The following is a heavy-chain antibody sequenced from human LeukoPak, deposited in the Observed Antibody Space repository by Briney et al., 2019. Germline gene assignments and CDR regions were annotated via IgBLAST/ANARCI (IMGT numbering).Heavy chain of an antibody. J-gene: IGHJ4*02. V-gene: IGHV3-30*18. CDR2: ISYDGSNK. CDR3: AKGEHGDY. Sequence: GGSLRLSCVASGFTFSSYGMHWVRQAPGKGLEWVAVISYDGSNKYYADSVKGRFTISRDNSKNTLYLQMNSLRAEDTAVYYYAKGEHGDYWGQGTLVTVSS. CDR1: GFTFSSYG. D-gene: IGHD1/OR15-1a*01.